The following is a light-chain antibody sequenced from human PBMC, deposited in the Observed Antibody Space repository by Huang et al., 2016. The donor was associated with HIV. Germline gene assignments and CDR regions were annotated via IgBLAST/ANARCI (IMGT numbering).Light chain of an antibody. CDR2: GAS. J-gene: IGKJ1*01. V-gene: IGKV3-15*01. CDR1: QSVSSN. CDR3: QQYDTWPRGT. Sequence: EIVMTQSPATLSVSPGERAALYSRASQSVSSNVAWYQQKPGQAPRLLIYGASTRVTGIPARFSGSGSGTEFTLTLSSLQSEDFAVYYCQQYDTWPRGTFGQGTKVEVK.